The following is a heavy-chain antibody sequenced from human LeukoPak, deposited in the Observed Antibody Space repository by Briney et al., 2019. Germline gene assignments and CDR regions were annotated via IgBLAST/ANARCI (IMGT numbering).Heavy chain of an antibody. CDR1: SGSLSGYY. J-gene: IGHJ4*02. Sequence: SETLSLTCAVYSGSLSGYYWSWIRQPPGKGLEWIGEINHSGSTNYNPSLKSRVTISVDTSKNQFSLQLNSVTPEDTAVYYCAGTEAGALDYWGQGTLVTVSS. CDR2: INHSGST. V-gene: IGHV4-34*01. CDR3: AGTEAGALDY. D-gene: IGHD1-1*01.